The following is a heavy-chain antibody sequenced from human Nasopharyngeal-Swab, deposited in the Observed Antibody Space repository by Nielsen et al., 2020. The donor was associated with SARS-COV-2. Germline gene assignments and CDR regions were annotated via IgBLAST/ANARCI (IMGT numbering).Heavy chain of an antibody. D-gene: IGHD6-19*01. CDR3: AKDNGSGWYEFDY. Sequence: GGSLRLSCAASGFTFDDYAMHWVRQAPGKGLEWVSGISWNSGSTGYADSVKGRFTISRDNAKNSLYLQMNSLGAEDTALYYCAKDNGSGWYEFDYWGQGTLVTVSS. CDR1: GFTFDDYA. CDR2: ISWNSGST. V-gene: IGHV3-9*01. J-gene: IGHJ4*02.